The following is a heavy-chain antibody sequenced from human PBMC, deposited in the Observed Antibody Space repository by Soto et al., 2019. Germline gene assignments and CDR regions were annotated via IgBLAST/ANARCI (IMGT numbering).Heavy chain of an antibody. V-gene: IGHV3-9*01. Sequence: EVQLVESGGGLVQPGRSLRLSCAASGFTFDDYAMHWVRQAPGKGLEWVSGISWNSGSIGYADSVKGRFTISRDNAKNSLYLQMNSRRAEDTALYYCAKFINGGSFDYWGQGTLVTVSS. CDR3: AKFINGGSFDY. CDR1: GFTFDDYA. J-gene: IGHJ4*02. CDR2: ISWNSGSI. D-gene: IGHD2-15*01.